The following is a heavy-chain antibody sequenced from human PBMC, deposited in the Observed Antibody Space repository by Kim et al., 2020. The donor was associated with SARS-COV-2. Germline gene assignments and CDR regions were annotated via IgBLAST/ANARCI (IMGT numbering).Heavy chain of an antibody. D-gene: IGHD3-3*01. CDR3: ATKSPRGYDFWSGYKNYYYYYGMDV. CDR1: GGSISSSNW. J-gene: IGHJ6*02. CDR2: IYHSGST. Sequence: SETLSLTCAVSGGSISSSNWWSWVRQPPGKGLEWIGEIYHSGSTNYNPSLKSRVTISVDKSKNQFSLKLSSVTAADTAVYYCATKSPRGYDFWSGYKNYYYYYGMDVWGQGTTVTVSS. V-gene: IGHV4-4*02.